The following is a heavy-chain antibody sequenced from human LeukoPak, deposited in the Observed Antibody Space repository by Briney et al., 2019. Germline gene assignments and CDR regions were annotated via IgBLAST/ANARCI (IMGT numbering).Heavy chain of an antibody. V-gene: IGHV5-51*01. D-gene: IGHD3-10*01. Sequence: GESLKISCKGSGYSFTSYWIGWVRQMPGKGLEWMGIIYPGESDTRYSPSFQGQVTISADKSISTAYLQWSSLKASDTAMYYCARRARGSSGSENWFDPWGQGTLVTVSS. CDR1: GYSFTSYW. CDR2: IYPGESDT. CDR3: ARRARGSSGSENWFDP. J-gene: IGHJ5*02.